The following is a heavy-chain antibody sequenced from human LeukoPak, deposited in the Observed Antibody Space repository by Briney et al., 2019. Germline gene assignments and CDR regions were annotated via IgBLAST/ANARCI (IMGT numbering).Heavy chain of an antibody. D-gene: IGHD2-15*01. Sequence: SETLSFTCTVSGGSITNYNWNWIRQPPGKGLEWIGYISDSGSTNYNPSLQSRVTTSVDTSKNQFSLKLSSVTASDTAVYYCARRRVGDLTVGSDTWFDPWGQGALVTVSS. CDR3: ARRRVGDLTVGSDTWFDP. V-gene: IGHV4-59*08. CDR1: GGSITNYN. J-gene: IGHJ5*02. CDR2: ISDSGST.